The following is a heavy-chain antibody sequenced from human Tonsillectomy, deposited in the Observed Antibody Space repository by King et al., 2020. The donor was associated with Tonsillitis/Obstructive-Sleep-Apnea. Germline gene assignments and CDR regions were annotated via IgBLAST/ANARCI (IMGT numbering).Heavy chain of an antibody. J-gene: IGHJ3*02. Sequence: VQLVESGGGLVQPGRSLRLSCAASGFTFDDYAMYRVRQAPGKGLEWVSGISWNSGSRVYADSVKGRFTISRDNAKNSLYLQMNSLRAEDTAFYYCAKDLIIATSGTPGDAFDIWGQGTMVTVSS. D-gene: IGHD6-13*01. V-gene: IGHV3-9*01. CDR2: ISWNSGSR. CDR3: AKDLIIATSGTPGDAFDI. CDR1: GFTFDDYA.